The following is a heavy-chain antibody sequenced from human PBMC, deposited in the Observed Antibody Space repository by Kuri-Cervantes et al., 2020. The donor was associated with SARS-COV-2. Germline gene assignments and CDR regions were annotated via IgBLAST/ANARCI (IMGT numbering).Heavy chain of an antibody. CDR2: IWYDGSNK. CDR1: GFTFSSYG. D-gene: IGHD5-18*01. Sequence: GESLKISCVGSGFTFSSYGMHWVRQAPGKGLEWVAVIWYDGSNKYYADSVKGRFTISRDNSKNTLYLQMNSLRAEDTAVYYCAKVAYSYGYPTHYFDYWGKGPLAP. CDR3: AKVAYSYGYPTHYFDY. V-gene: IGHV3-33*06. J-gene: IGHJ4*03.